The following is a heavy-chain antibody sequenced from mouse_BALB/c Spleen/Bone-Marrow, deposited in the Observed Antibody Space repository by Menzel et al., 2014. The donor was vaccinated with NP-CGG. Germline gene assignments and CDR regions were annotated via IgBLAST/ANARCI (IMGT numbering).Heavy chain of an antibody. D-gene: IGHD2-12*01. Sequence: VQLQQSGPELVKPGASVKMSCKASGYTFTAYVMHWVKQKPGQGLEWIGYINPYNDGTNYIEKFKGKATLTSDIPPSTAYMELSSLTSEDSAVYYCAREGVLLRFDYWGQGTTLTVSS. V-gene: IGHV1-14*01. J-gene: IGHJ2*01. CDR3: AREGVLLRFDY. CDR1: GYTFTAYV. CDR2: INPYNDGT.